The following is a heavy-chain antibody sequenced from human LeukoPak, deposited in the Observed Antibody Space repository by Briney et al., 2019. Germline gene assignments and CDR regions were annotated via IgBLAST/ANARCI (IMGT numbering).Heavy chain of an antibody. V-gene: IGHV4-59*01. CDR3: ARGTNPLYNWQHEGFDY. Sequence: SETLSLTCTVSGGSMSSYYWSWIRQPPGKGLECIGYIYYSGSTNYNPSLTSRVTISVDTSKNQFSLKLSSVTAADTAVYYCARGTNPLYNWQHEGFDYWGQGVLIAVSS. J-gene: IGHJ4*02. CDR2: IYYSGST. CDR1: GGSMSSYY. D-gene: IGHD1-20*01.